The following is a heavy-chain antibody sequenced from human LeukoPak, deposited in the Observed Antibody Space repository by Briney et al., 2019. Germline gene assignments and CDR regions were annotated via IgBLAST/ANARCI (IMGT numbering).Heavy chain of an antibody. CDR1: GYTFTSYG. CDR2: ISVYNGNT. CDR3: ARDLSDSSGYYYDFAGSWKRFDY. Sequence: ASVKVSCKASGYTFTSYGISWVRQAPGQGLEWMGWISVYNGNTNYAQKLQGRVTMTTDTSTSTAYMELRSLRSDDTAVYYCARDLSDSSGYYYDFAGSWKRFDYWGQGTLVTVSS. V-gene: IGHV1-18*01. D-gene: IGHD3-22*01. J-gene: IGHJ4*02.